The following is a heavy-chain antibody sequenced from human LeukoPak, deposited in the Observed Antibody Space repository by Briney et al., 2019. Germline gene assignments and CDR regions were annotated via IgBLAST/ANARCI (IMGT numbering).Heavy chain of an antibody. J-gene: IGHJ4*02. CDR3: ASTHLYFDY. D-gene: IGHD3-3*02. CDR1: GDSVSSNSGA. V-gene: IGHV6-1*01. CDR2: AYYRSEWYY. Sequence: SQTLSLTCAISGDSVSSNSGAWNWIRQSPSRGLEWLGRAYYRSEWYYDYAVSVKSRITINPDTSKNQLSLQLNSVTPEDTAVYYCASTHLYFDYWGQGTLVTVSS.